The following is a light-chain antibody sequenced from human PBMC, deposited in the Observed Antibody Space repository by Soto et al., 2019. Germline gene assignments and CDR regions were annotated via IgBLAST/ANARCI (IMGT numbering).Light chain of an antibody. CDR1: SSSIGSNY. V-gene: IGLV1-47*01. CDR2: RNN. J-gene: IGLJ2*01. Sequence: QSVLTQPPSASRTPGQRVTISCSGSSSSIGSNYVYWYQQLPGTAPKLLIYRNNQRPSGVPDRFSGSKSGSSASLAISGLRSEDEAHYYCAAWDDSLSGVAFGGGTKLTVL. CDR3: AAWDDSLSGVA.